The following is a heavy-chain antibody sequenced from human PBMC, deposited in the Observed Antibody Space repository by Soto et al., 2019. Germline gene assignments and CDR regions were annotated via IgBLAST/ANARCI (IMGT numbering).Heavy chain of an antibody. V-gene: IGHV4-34*01. J-gene: IGHJ4*02. D-gene: IGHD2-15*01. CDR2: VKDGGHT. Sequence: QVQLQQWGAGLLKPSETLSLNCAVTGGSLSGYYWSWIRQPPGKGLEGIGEVKDGGHTTYSPSLSGRVTISTDTSNNPFSLRRSSRTAADTVVYYGERGQEGVDATHWGQGSLVTVSS. CDR3: ERGQEGVDATH. CDR1: GGSLSGYY.